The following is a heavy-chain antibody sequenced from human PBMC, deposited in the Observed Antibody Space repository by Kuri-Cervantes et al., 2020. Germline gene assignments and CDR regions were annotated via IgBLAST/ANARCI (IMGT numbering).Heavy chain of an antibody. CDR3: ARRTKSNCSGGSCYPGGFDP. D-gene: IGHD2-15*01. CDR2: IYYSGST. Sequence: SETLSLTCTVSGGSISSYYWSWIRQPPGKGLEWIGYIYYSGSTNYNPSLKSRVTISVDTSKNQFSLKLSSVTAADTAVYYCARRTKSNCSGGSCYPGGFDPWGQGTLVTVSS. J-gene: IGHJ5*02. V-gene: IGHV4-59*08. CDR1: GGSISSYY.